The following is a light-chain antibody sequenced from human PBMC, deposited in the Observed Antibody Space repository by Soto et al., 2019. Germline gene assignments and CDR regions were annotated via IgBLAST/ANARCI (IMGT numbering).Light chain of an antibody. CDR3: QQYDNLPLT. Sequence: TQSPGTLSLSPGERATLSCRASQSVSSSYLAWYQQKPGKAPKLLIYDASNLETGVPSRFSGSGSGTDFTFTISSLQPEDIATYYCQQYDNLPLTFGGGTKVDI. V-gene: IGKV1-33*01. CDR2: DAS. CDR1: QSVSSSY. J-gene: IGKJ4*01.